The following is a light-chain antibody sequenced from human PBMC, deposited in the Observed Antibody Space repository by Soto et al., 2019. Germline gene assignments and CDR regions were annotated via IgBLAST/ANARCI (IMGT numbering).Light chain of an antibody. CDR1: SSDVGGYNY. CDR3: SSYAGSYTVV. J-gene: IGLJ2*01. Sequence: QSVLTQPASVSGSPGQSITISCTGTSSDVGGYNYVSWYQQYPGKAPKVMIYEVTNRPSGVSNRFSGSKSGNTASLTISGLQAEDEAEYYCSSYAGSYTVVFGGGTKLTVL. CDR2: EVT. V-gene: IGLV2-14*01.